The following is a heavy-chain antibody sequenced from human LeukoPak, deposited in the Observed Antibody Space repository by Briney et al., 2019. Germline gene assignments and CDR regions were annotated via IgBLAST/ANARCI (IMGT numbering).Heavy chain of an antibody. J-gene: IGHJ4*02. V-gene: IGHV4-34*01. CDR2: INHSGST. Sequence: SETLSLTCAVYGGSFGGYYWSWIRQPPGKGLEWIGEINHSGSTNYNPSLKSRVTISVDTSKNQFSLKLSSVTAADTAVYYCASSGYNFDYWGQGTLVTVSS. D-gene: IGHD3-22*01. CDR1: GGSFGGYY. CDR3: ASSGYNFDY.